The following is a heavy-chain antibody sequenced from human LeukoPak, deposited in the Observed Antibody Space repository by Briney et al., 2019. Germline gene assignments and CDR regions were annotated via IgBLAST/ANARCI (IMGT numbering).Heavy chain of an antibody. J-gene: IGHJ4*02. V-gene: IGHV3-48*04. Sequence: GGSLRLSCAASGFTVSSNYMSWVRQAPGKGLEWVSYISSSSSTIYYADSVKGRFTISRDNAKNSLYLQMNSLRAEDTAVYYCARAVTMVRGVRSPHFDYWGQGTLVTVSS. CDR2: ISSSSSTI. CDR3: ARAVTMVRGVRSPHFDY. D-gene: IGHD3-10*01. CDR1: GFTVSSNY.